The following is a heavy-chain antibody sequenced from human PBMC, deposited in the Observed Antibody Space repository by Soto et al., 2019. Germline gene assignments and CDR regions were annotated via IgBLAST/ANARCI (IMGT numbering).Heavy chain of an antibody. CDR1: GGTFSSYA. CDR3: ARVTYYGSGSYYLCIDY. J-gene: IGHJ4*02. V-gene: IGHV1-69*01. Sequence: QVQLVQSGAEVKKPGSSVKVSCKASGGTFSSYAISWVRQAPGQGLEWMGGIIPIFGTANYAQKFQGRVTITADESTSTAYMELSSLRSEDTAVYYCARVTYYGSGSYYLCIDYWGQGTLVTVSS. D-gene: IGHD3-10*01. CDR2: IIPIFGTA.